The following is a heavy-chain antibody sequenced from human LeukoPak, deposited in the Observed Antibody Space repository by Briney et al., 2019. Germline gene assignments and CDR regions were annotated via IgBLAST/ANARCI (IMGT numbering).Heavy chain of an antibody. V-gene: IGHV1-8*03. CDR3: RVVSRSGSYYPRDY. CDR2: MNPNSGNT. D-gene: IGHD1-26*01. CDR1: GYTFTSYD. Sequence: GASVKVSCKASGYTFTSYDINWVRQATGQGLEWMGWMNPNSGNTGYAQKFQGRVTITRNTSISTAYMELSSLRSEDTAVYYCRVVSRSGSYYPRDYWGQGTLVTVSS. J-gene: IGHJ4*02.